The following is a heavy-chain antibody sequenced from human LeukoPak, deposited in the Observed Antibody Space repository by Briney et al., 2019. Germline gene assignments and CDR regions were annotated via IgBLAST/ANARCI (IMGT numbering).Heavy chain of an antibody. Sequence: SVKVSCTASGGTFSSYAISWVRQAPGQGLEWMGGIIPIFGTANYAQKFQGRVTITTDESTSTAYMELSSLRSEDTAVYYCARIPRGYDYYYYMDVWGKGTTVTVSS. J-gene: IGHJ6*03. CDR2: IIPIFGTA. V-gene: IGHV1-69*05. CDR3: ARIPRGYDYYYYMDV. CDR1: GGTFSSYA. D-gene: IGHD1-14*01.